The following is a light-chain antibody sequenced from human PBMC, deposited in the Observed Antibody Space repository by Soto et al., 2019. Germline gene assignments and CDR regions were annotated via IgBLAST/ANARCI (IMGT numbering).Light chain of an antibody. CDR1: GSNIGSNT. V-gene: IGLV1-44*01. CDR3: AAWDNSLNGQV. CDR2: NNN. Sequence: QSVLTKSPSASGTPGQRVTFSCSGSGSNIGSNTVTWYRHLPGTAPKLPIYNNNQRPSGVPDRFSGSKSGTSASLAISGLQSEDEADYYCAAWDNSLNGQVFGPGTKVTVL. J-gene: IGLJ1*01.